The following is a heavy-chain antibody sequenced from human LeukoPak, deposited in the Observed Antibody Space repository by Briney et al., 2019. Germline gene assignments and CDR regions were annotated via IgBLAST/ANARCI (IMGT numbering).Heavy chain of an antibody. CDR2: INPNSGGT. Sequence: ASVKVSCRASGYTFTGYYTHWVRQAPGQGLEWMGWINPNSGGTNYAQKFQGRVTMTRDTSISTAYMELSRLRSDDTAVYYCARLRGTYYYDSSGYYPYDYWGQGTLVTVSS. CDR1: GYTFTGYY. J-gene: IGHJ4*02. V-gene: IGHV1-2*02. D-gene: IGHD3-22*01. CDR3: ARLRGTYYYDSSGYYPYDY.